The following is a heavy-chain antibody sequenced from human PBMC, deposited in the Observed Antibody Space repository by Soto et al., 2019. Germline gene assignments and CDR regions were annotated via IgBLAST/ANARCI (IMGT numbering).Heavy chain of an antibody. Sequence: QVQLQESGPGLVKPSQTLSLTGTVSGDFISSGGYYWSWIRQLPGKGLAWIGYSYSSGTTYYNPSLKSRITISVDTSKNQFSLNLSSVTAAATAVYYCARTDSSGYYFVYWGQGTLVTVFS. CDR3: ARTDSSGYYFVY. J-gene: IGHJ4*02. D-gene: IGHD3-22*01. CDR2: SYSSGTT. V-gene: IGHV4-31*03. CDR1: GDFISSGGYY.